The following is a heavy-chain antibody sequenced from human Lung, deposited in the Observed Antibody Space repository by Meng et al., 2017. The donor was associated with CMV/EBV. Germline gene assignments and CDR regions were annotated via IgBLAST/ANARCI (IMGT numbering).Heavy chain of an antibody. CDR3: ARDLPGGTKGTWLDL. CDR1: CYTFTSYG. Sequence: QVQLVQSGAEVKKPGASVKVSCKASCYTFTSYGISWVRQAPGQGLEWMGWISAYNDNTNYAQKLQGRVTMTTDTSTSTAYMELRSLRSDDTAVYYCARDLPGGTKGTWLDLWGQGTLVTVSS. V-gene: IGHV1-18*01. D-gene: IGHD1-14*01. CDR2: ISAYNDNT. J-gene: IGHJ5*02.